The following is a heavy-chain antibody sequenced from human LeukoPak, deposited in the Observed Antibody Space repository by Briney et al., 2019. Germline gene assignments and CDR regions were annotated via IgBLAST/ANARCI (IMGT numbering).Heavy chain of an antibody. CDR1: GFSFSGYW. J-gene: IGHJ5*02. CDR2: IDDDGAGT. D-gene: IGHD5-12*01. CDR3: ARSASGYDA. Sequence: GGSLRLSCAATGFSFSGYWMHWVRHAPGRGLVWVSRIDDDGAGTTNADSVKGRFTISRDNAKNTLYLQMNSLRVGDTAVYYCARSASGYDAWGQGTLVTVSS. V-gene: IGHV3-74*01.